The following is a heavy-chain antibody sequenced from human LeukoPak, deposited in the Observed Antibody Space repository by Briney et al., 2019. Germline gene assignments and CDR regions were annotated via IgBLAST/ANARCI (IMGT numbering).Heavy chain of an antibody. Sequence: GGSLRLSCAASGFTFSSYWMHWVRQAPGKGLVWVSRINSDGSSTTYADSVKGRFTISRDNAKNTLYLQMNNLRAEDTAVYSCARDREIAAGNFFDPWGQGTLVIVSS. D-gene: IGHD6-13*01. V-gene: IGHV3-74*01. CDR2: INSDGSST. CDR3: ARDREIAAGNFFDP. J-gene: IGHJ5*02. CDR1: GFTFSSYW.